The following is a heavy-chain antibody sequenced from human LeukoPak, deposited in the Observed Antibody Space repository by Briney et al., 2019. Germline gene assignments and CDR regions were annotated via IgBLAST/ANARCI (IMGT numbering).Heavy chain of an antibody. CDR2: INPRAGDT. V-gene: IGHV1-46*01. CDR3: AREKEMATTHFFDY. Sequence: ASVKVSCKASGYXFTSYFIHWVRQAPGQGLEWLGPINPRAGDTTYAQKFQGRVTMTRDTSTSTVYMELSSLRSEDTAVYYCAREKEMATTHFFDYWGQGTLVTVSS. CDR1: GYXFTSYF. D-gene: IGHD5-24*01. J-gene: IGHJ4*02.